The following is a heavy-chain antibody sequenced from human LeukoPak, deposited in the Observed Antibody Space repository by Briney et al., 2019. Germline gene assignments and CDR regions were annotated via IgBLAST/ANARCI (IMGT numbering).Heavy chain of an antibody. J-gene: IGHJ3*02. CDR2: IYWDDDK. Sequence: SGPTLVNPTQTLTLTCTFSGFSLSTSGVGVGWIRQPPGKALEWLALIYWDDDKRYSPSLKSRLTITKDTSKSQVVLTMTNMDPVDTATYYCAHSPRPAELLWFGELRPGAFDIWGQGTMVTVSS. CDR1: GFSLSTSGVG. D-gene: IGHD3-10*01. V-gene: IGHV2-5*02. CDR3: AHSPRPAELLWFGELRPGAFDI.